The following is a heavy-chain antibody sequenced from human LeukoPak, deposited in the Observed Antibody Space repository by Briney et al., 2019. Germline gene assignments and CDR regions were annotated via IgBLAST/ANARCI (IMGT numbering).Heavy chain of an antibody. D-gene: IGHD3-22*01. CDR1: GGSISSSSYY. CDR2: IYYSGST. CDR3: ARVGTYYYDSSGYYFGY. J-gene: IGHJ4*02. Sequence: SETLSLTCTVSGGSISSSSYYWGWIRQPPGKGLECIGSIYYSGSTNYNPSLKSRVTISVDTSKNQFSLQLSSVTAADTAVYYCARVGTYYYDSSGYYFGYWGQGTLVTVSS. V-gene: IGHV4-39*07.